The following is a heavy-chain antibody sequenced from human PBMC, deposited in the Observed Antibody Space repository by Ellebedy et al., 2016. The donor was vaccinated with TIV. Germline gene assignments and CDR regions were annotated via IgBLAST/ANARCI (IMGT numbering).Heavy chain of an antibody. Sequence: GGSLRLSXAASGFTFSSYGMHWVRQAPGKGLEWVAVISYDGSNKYYADSVKGRFTISRDNSKNTLYLQMNSLRAEDTAVYYCARDDAARDYMDVWGKGTTVTVSS. CDR2: ISYDGSNK. CDR3: ARDDAARDYMDV. D-gene: IGHD6-6*01. CDR1: GFTFSSYG. V-gene: IGHV3-30*03. J-gene: IGHJ6*03.